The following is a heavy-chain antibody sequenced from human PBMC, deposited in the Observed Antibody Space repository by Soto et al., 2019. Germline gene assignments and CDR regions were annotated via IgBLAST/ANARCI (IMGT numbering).Heavy chain of an antibody. Sequence: EVQLVESGGGLVQPGGSLRLSCAASGFTFSSYWMHWIRLPPGKGLVWVSRIDTDTNDAAYADSVKGRFTISRDNAKNTLYLQMNSLRVEDTGVYYCAGVLEYGEIVYWGQGTRVTVSS. J-gene: IGHJ4*02. V-gene: IGHV3-74*01. CDR1: GFTFSSYW. CDR3: AGVLEYGEIVY. CDR2: IDTDTNDA. D-gene: IGHD2-8*01.